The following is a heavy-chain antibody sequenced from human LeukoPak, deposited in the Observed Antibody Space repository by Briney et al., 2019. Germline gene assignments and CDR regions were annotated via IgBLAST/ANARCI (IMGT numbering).Heavy chain of an antibody. J-gene: IGHJ6*03. CDR3: AKVQELSSGYAFLRRRNYYMDV. Sequence: GGSLRLSCAASGFTFSNAWMSWVRQAPGKGLEWVGRIKSKTDGGTTDYAAPVKGRFTISRDDSKNTLYLQMNSLKTEDTAVYYCAKVQELSSGYAFLRRRNYYMDVWGKGTTVTISS. V-gene: IGHV3-15*01. D-gene: IGHD5-12*01. CDR2: IKSKTDGGTT. CDR1: GFTFSNAW.